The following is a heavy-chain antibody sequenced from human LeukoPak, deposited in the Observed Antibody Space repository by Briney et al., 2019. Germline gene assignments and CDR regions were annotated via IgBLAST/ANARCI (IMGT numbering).Heavy chain of an antibody. CDR2: ISYDGSNK. V-gene: IGHV3-30*04. D-gene: IGHD1-26*01. J-gene: IGHJ5*02. CDR3: AKGVSGSYDYNWFDP. CDR1: GFTFSSYA. Sequence: GGSLRLSCAASGFTFSSYAMHWVRQAPGKGLEWVAVISYDGSNKHYADSVKGRFTISRDNSKNTLDLQMNSLRAEDTAVYYCAKGVSGSYDYNWFDPWGQGTLVTVSS.